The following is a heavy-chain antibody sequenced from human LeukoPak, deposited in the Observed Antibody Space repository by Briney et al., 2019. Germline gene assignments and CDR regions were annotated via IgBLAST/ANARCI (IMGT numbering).Heavy chain of an antibody. J-gene: IGHJ5*01. Sequence: GGSLRLSCAASGFSFSSYVMHWVRQAPGKGLEWVAVISYDGSNKYYADSVKGRFTISRDNSKNSLYLQMSSLRSEDTALYYCARESDSSGWYDSWGQGTLVTVSS. CDR2: ISYDGSNK. D-gene: IGHD3-22*01. V-gene: IGHV3-30*03. CDR3: ARESDSSGWYDS. CDR1: GFSFSSYV.